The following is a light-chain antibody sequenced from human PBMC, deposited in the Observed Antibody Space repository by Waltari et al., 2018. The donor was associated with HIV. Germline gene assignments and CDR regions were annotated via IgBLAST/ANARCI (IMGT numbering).Light chain of an antibody. V-gene: IGLV3-1*01. Sequence: SYEVTQPPSVSVSPGQTASITCSGDKLGDKYACWYQQRPGQSPVLVIYHDSKRPSAIRGRFSGSNSGNTATLTISGTQAMDEADYYCQACDSSTVVFGGGTKLTVL. CDR3: QACDSSTVV. J-gene: IGLJ2*01. CDR1: KLGDKY. CDR2: HDS.